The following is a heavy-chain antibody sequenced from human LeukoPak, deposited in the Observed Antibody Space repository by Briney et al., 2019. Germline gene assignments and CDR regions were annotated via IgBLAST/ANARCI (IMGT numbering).Heavy chain of an antibody. CDR2: IKQDGSET. V-gene: IGHV3-7*01. Sequence: GGSLRLSCAASGFTFSSYSMNWVRQAPGKGLAWVANIKQDGSETYFVDSVKGRFTISRDNAKSSLFLQMNSLRAEDSAVYYCARAPPRHYYDNTEYYFDYWGQGTLVTVSS. J-gene: IGHJ4*02. CDR3: ARAPPRHYYDNTEYYFDY. CDR1: GFTFSSYS. D-gene: IGHD3-22*01.